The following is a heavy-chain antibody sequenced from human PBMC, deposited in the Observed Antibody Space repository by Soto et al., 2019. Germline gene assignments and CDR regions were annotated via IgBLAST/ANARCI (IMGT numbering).Heavy chain of an antibody. Sequence: PSETLSLTCAVYGGSFSGYYWSWIRQPPGKGLEWIGEINHSGSTNYNPSLKSRVTISVDTSKNQFSLKLSSVTAADTAVYYCARGPRWIVVGYYYGMDVWGQGTTVTVS. D-gene: IGHD2-15*01. CDR1: GGSFSGYY. J-gene: IGHJ6*02. CDR2: INHSGST. V-gene: IGHV4-34*01. CDR3: ARGPRWIVVGYYYGMDV.